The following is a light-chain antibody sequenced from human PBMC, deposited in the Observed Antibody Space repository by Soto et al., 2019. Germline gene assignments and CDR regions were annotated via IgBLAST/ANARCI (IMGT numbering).Light chain of an antibody. CDR1: SRDVGGYNS. CDR2: EVT. J-gene: IGLJ1*01. CDR3: SSYTSGSALHV. V-gene: IGLV2-14*01. Sequence: QSVLTQPASVSGSPGQSITISCTGTSRDVGGYNSVSWYQQHPGKAPKLMIYEVTNRPSGVSNRFSGSKSGNTASLTISGLQAEDEADYYCSSYTSGSALHVFGTGTKVTVL.